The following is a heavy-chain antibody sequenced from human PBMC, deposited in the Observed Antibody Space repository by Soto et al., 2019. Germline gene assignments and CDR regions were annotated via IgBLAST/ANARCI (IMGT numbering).Heavy chain of an antibody. CDR1: GFTFSDYY. V-gene: IGHV3-11*01. Sequence: GGSLRLSCAASGFTFSDYYMSWIRQAPGKGLEWVSYISSSDSIIYYADSVKGRFTISRDKAKNSLYLQMNSLRAEDTAVYYCARDLGYYDSSGYFDYWGQGTLVTVSS. CDR2: ISSSDSII. J-gene: IGHJ4*02. CDR3: ARDLGYYDSSGYFDY. D-gene: IGHD3-22*01.